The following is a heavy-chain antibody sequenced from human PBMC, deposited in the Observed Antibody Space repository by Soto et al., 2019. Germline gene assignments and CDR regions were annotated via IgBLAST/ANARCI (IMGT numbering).Heavy chain of an antibody. D-gene: IGHD4-17*01. CDR1: GGSIISGGYY. CDR3: ARVAYGDYRYNDYFDY. CDR2: IYYSGST. V-gene: IGHV4-31*03. Sequence: TLEILSLTCTVSGGSIISGGYYWSWIRQQPVKGLEWIGYIYYSGSTYYNPSLKSRVTISVDTSKNQFSLKLSSVTAADTVLYYCARVAYGDYRYNDYFDYWGQGTLVTVSS. J-gene: IGHJ4*02.